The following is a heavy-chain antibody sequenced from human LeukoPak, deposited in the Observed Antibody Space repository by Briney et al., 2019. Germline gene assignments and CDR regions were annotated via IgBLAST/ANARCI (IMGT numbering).Heavy chain of an antibody. CDR3: ARDNDSRDPPHFDY. J-gene: IGHJ4*02. Sequence: ASVKVSCKASRGTFSSYAISWVRQAPGQGLEWVGGVIPIFGTANYAQKFQGRVTIPADKPTRTASMELSSLRSEDTAVYYCARDNDSRDPPHFDYWGQGTLVTVSS. D-gene: IGHD3-16*01. V-gene: IGHV1-69*06. CDR2: VIPIFGTA. CDR1: RGTFSSYA.